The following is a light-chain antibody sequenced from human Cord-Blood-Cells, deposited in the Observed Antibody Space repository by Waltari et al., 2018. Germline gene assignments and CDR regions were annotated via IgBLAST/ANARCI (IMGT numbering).Light chain of an antibody. CDR3: QQYGSSPWT. J-gene: IGKJ1*01. CDR1: QSVSSSY. CDR2: GAS. Sequence: EIVLTQSPGTLSLSPGARATLSCRVSQSVSSSYLAWYQQKPGQAPRLLIYGASSRATGIPDRFSGSGSGTDFTLTISRLEPEDFAVYYCQQYGSSPWTFGQGTKVEIK. V-gene: IGKV3-20*01.